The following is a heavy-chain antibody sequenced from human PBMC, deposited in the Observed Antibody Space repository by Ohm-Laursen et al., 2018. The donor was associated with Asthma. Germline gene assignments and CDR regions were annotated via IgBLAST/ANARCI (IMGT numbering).Heavy chain of an antibody. J-gene: IGHJ4*02. D-gene: IGHD2-8*02. CDR1: GFPFRAYD. V-gene: IGHV3-64D*06. CDR2: MTNNEGRT. Sequence: GSLRLSCSASGFPFRAYDMNWVREAPGKGLEYVSGMTNNEGRTYYGDSAKGRFTISRDNFNDRLYLQMSSLSPADTAVYYCVKDGRAWSLDFWGQGTLVTVST. CDR3: VKDGRAWSLDF.